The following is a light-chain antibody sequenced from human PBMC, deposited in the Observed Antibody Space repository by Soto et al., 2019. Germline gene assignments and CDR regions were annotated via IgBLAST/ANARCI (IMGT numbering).Light chain of an antibody. V-gene: IGKV3-20*01. CDR1: QSVRSSY. CDR2: GAS. CDR3: QQYGSSPRT. Sequence: EIVLTQSPGTLSLSPGERATLSCRASQSVRSSYLAWYQQKPGQAPRRLIYGASRRATGIPDRFSGSGSGTDFTLTMSRLEPEAFAVYYCQQYGSSPRTFGGGTKVEIK. J-gene: IGKJ4*01.